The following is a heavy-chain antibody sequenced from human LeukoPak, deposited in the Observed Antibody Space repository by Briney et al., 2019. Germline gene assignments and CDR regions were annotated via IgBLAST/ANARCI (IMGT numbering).Heavy chain of an antibody. CDR3: ARAASAWSIDY. Sequence: PGGSLRLSCAASGFTFSTYWMHWVRQAPGEGLVWVSRIVTDGSTTNYADSVKGRFTISRDNAKNTLYLQMNSLRADDTAVYYCARAASAWSIDYWGQGSLVTVSS. CDR2: IVTDGSTT. V-gene: IGHV3-74*01. J-gene: IGHJ4*02. D-gene: IGHD3-16*01. CDR1: GFTFSTYW.